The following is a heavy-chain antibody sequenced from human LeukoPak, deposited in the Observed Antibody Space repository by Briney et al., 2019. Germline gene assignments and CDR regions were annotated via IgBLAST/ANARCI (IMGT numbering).Heavy chain of an antibody. CDR1: GFTFSSNA. V-gene: IGHV3-30*04. Sequence: GGSLRLSCAASGFTFSSNAMHWVRQAPGKGLEWVAVISYDGSNKVYADSVKGRFTISRDNSKNTMSLQMNSLRADDTAVFYCARVASSSWYYFDYWGQGTLVTVSS. D-gene: IGHD6-13*01. CDR3: ARVASSSWYYFDY. CDR2: ISYDGSNK. J-gene: IGHJ4*02.